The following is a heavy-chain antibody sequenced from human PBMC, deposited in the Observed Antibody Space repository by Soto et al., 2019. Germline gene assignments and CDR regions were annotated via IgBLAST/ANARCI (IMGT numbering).Heavy chain of an antibody. CDR1: GGSISSSSYY. V-gene: IGHV4-39*01. CDR3: ARHGGSRSSSVYYGMDV. D-gene: IGHD6-6*01. Sequence: SETLSLTCTVSGGSISSSSYYWGWIRQPPGKGLEWIGSIYYSGSTHYNPSLKSRVTISVDTSKNQFSLKLSSVTAADTAVYDCARHGGSRSSSVYYGMDVWGQGTKVTVYS. CDR2: IYYSGST. J-gene: IGHJ6*02.